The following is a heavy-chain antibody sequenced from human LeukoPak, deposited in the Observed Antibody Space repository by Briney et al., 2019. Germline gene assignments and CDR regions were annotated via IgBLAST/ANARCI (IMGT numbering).Heavy chain of an antibody. Sequence: PGGSLRFSCAASGFTFSSYSMNWVRQAPGKGLEWVSYISSSNNTIYYADSVKGRFTISRDNAKNSLYLQMNSLRDEDTAVYYCARSTYCGGDCYPALGYWGQGTPVTVSS. CDR2: ISSSNNTI. D-gene: IGHD2-21*02. J-gene: IGHJ4*02. V-gene: IGHV3-48*02. CDR1: GFTFSSYS. CDR3: ARSTYCGGDCYPALGY.